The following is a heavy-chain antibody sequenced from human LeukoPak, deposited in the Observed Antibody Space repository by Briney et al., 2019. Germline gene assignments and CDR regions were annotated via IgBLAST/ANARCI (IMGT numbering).Heavy chain of an antibody. Sequence: GASVKVSCKASGYTFTGYYVHWVRQAPGQGLEWMGWMNPKSGGTNYAQKFEARVTMNRDTSISTAYMELSRLRFDDTAVYYCASSLLGSSGWPESEYFHHWGQGTLVTVSS. CDR3: ASSLLGSSGWPESEYFHH. D-gene: IGHD6-19*01. V-gene: IGHV1-2*02. CDR1: GYTFTGYY. CDR2: MNPKSGGT. J-gene: IGHJ1*01.